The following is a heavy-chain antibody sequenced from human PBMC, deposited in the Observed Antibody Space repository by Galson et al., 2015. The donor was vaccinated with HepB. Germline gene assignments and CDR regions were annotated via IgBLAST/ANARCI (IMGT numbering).Heavy chain of an antibody. CDR3: ARAKCVAAGGVCDYYYGMDV. V-gene: IGHV3-53*01. Sequence: SLRLSCAASGLTVSGNYMSWVRQAPGKGLEWVSVIYSGGRTSYADSVKGRFTISRDNSKSTLYLQMNSLRAEDTAVYYCARAKCVAAGGVCDYYYGMDVWGQGTTVTVSS. J-gene: IGHJ6*02. CDR2: IYSGGRT. D-gene: IGHD6-13*01. CDR1: GLTVSGNY.